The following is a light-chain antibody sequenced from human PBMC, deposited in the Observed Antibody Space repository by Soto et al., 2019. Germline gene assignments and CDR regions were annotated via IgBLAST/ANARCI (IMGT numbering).Light chain of an antibody. CDR1: QGIRNH. CDR3: LHHHNFPIT. V-gene: IGKV1-17*03. J-gene: IGKJ5*01. CDR2: DAS. Sequence: DIQMTPSPSAISASVGGKVPIPFRASQGIRNHLVWFQQKPGQVPKRLIYDASVLQPGVSSRFSGSASGTDFTLTISSLQPEDFATYYCLHHHNFPITFGQGTRLEIK.